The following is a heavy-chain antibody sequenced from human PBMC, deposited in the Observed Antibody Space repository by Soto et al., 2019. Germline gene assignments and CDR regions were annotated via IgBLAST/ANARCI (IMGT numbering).Heavy chain of an antibody. V-gene: IGHV3-30*03. CDR2: ISFDGDK. Sequence: QVQLVESGGGVVQPGTSLRLSCTAPGFGFSNSGMQWVRQTPGKGLEWVALISFDGDKYYVDSVKGRFTISRDNPTNTVYLQMNRLRPEDTAVYFCARDYARGWCQFWGQGTLVTVSS. D-gene: IGHD2-8*02. J-gene: IGHJ4*02. CDR1: GFGFSNSG. CDR3: ARDYARGWCQF.